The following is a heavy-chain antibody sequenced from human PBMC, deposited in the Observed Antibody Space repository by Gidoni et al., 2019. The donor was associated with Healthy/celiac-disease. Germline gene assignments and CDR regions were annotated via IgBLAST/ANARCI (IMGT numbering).Heavy chain of an antibody. J-gene: IGHJ6*02. CDR3: ARDRATEYCSSTSCYGAYYYYGMDV. D-gene: IGHD2-2*01. V-gene: IGHV3-21*01. Sequence: EVQLVESGGGLVKPGGSLRLSCSASVFPFISYSLNCVRQAPGKGLEWVSSISSSSSYIYYADTVKGRFTISRDNAKNSLYLQMNSLRAEDTAVYYCARDRATEYCSSTSCYGAYYYYGMDVWGQGTTVTVSS. CDR1: VFPFISYS. CDR2: ISSSSSYI.